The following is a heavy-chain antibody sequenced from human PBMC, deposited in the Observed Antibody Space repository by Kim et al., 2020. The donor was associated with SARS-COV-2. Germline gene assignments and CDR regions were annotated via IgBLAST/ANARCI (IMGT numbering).Heavy chain of an antibody. V-gene: IGHV3-21*06. CDR3: ARARHLDH. J-gene: IGHJ4*02. CDR2: TSSFI. Sequence: TSSFIFYADSGRDRFTISRDNAKNTLSLQMNSLRGDDTAVYYCARARHLDHWGQGTLVTVSS.